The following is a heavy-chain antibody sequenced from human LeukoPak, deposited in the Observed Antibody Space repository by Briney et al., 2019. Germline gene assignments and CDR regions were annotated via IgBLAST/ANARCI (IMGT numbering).Heavy chain of an antibody. J-gene: IGHJ5*02. CDR1: GGTFSSYA. D-gene: IGHD2-8*01. Sequence: SVKVSCKASGGTFSSYAISWVRQAPGEELEWMGGIIPIVGTANYAQKFQGRVTITADESTSTAYMELSSLRSEDTAVYYCARVGPGYCTNGVCYTGVWFDPWGQGTLVTVSS. CDR2: IIPIVGTA. CDR3: ARVGPGYCTNGVCYTGVWFDP. V-gene: IGHV1-69*13.